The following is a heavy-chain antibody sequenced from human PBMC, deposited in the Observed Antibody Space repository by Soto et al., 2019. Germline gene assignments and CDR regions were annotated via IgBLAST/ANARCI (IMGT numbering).Heavy chain of an antibody. D-gene: IGHD2-2*01. CDR1: GFTVNGDI. V-gene: IGHV3-53*01. Sequence: EVQLVESGGGFIQPGGSLRLSCAASGFTVNGDIISWGRQAPGKGLQWGSIVYGSGRTSYADSVKGRFTSSRDSSKNTVYLEMNSLRVDDTAMYYCTRSVNPMGLLSYDDWGQGTLVTVSS. J-gene: IGHJ4*02. CDR3: TRSVNPMGLLSYDD. CDR2: VYGSGRT.